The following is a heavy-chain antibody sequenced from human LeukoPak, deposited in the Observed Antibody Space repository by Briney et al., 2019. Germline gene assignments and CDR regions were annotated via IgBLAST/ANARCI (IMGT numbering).Heavy chain of an antibody. D-gene: IGHD4-17*01. J-gene: IGHJ4*02. V-gene: IGHV2-5*02. CDR3: THSSYGDARFDY. Sequence: SGPTLVKPTQTLTLTCTFSGFSLSTSGVGVGWIRQPPGKALQWLALIYWDDDKLYRPSLKSRLTITKDTSKNQVVLTMTNMDPVDTATYYCTHSSYGDARFDYWGQGTLVTVSS. CDR2: IYWDDDK. CDR1: GFSLSTSGVG.